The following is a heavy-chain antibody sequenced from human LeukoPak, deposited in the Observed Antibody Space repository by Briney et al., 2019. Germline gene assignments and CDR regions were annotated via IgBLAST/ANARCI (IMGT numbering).Heavy chain of an antibody. J-gene: IGHJ4*02. Sequence: GGSLRLSCAASGFTFSSYAMSWVRQAPGKGLEWVSAISGSGGSTYYADSVKGRFTTSRDNSKNTLYLQMNSLRAEDTAVYYCAKDLNYYDSSGLGDYWGQGTLVTVSS. V-gene: IGHV3-23*01. CDR3: AKDLNYYDSSGLGDY. CDR1: GFTFSSYA. CDR2: ISGSGGST. D-gene: IGHD3-22*01.